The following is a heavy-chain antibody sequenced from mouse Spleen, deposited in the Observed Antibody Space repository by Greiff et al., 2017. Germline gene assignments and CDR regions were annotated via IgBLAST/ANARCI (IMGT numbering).Heavy chain of an antibody. CDR1: GYTFTDYY. V-gene: IGHV1-26*01. CDR2: INPNNGGT. CDR3: ARWGWLRGAMDY. J-gene: IGHJ4*01. Sequence: VQLQQSGPELVKPGASVKISCKASGYTFTDYYMNWVKQSHGKSLEWIGDINPNNGGTSYNQKFKGKATLTVDKSSSTAYMELRSLTSEDSAVYYCARWGWLRGAMDYWGQGTSVTVSS. D-gene: IGHD2-2*01.